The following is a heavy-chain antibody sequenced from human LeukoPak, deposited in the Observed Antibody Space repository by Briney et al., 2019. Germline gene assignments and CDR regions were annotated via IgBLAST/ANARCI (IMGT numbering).Heavy chain of an antibody. CDR2: IYPGDSDT. CDR3: ARGYCSGSSCLDAFDI. Sequence: GESLKISCKGSGYSFTSYWIGWVRQMPGKGLEWMGIIYPGDSDTRYSPSFQGQVTISADKSISTAYLQWSSLKASDTAMYYCARGYCSGSSCLDAFDIWGQGTMVTVSS. D-gene: IGHD2-15*01. V-gene: IGHV5-51*01. CDR1: GYSFTSYW. J-gene: IGHJ3*02.